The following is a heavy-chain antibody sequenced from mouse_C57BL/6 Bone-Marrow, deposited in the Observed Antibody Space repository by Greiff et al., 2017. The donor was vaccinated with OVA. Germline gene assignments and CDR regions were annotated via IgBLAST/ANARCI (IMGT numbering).Heavy chain of an antibody. CDR2: IYPGSGST. CDR1: GYTFTSYW. CDR3: ARGAPYYGSRDFDY. J-gene: IGHJ2*01. V-gene: IGHV1-55*01. D-gene: IGHD1-1*01. Sequence: QVQLQQPGAELVKPGASVKMSCKASGYTFTSYWITWVKQRPGQGLEWIGDIYPGSGSTNYNEKFKSKATLTVDTSSRPAYMQLSSLTSEDSAVYDCARGAPYYGSRDFDYWGQGTTLTVSS.